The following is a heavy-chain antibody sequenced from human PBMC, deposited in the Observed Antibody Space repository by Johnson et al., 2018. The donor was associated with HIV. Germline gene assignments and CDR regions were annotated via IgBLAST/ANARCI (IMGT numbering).Heavy chain of an antibody. CDR3: ARDSTPWGGDYVDYAFDI. V-gene: IGHV3-30-3*01. D-gene: IGHD4-17*01. CDR2: ISYDGSNK. CDR1: GFTFSSYA. J-gene: IGHJ3*02. Sequence: QVQLVESGGGVVQPGRSLRLSCAASGFTFSSYAMHWVRQAPGKGLEWVAVISYDGSNKYTADSVKGRFNISRDNSKNTLYLQMNSLGGEDTAVYYCARDSTPWGGDYVDYAFDIWGQGTMVTVSS.